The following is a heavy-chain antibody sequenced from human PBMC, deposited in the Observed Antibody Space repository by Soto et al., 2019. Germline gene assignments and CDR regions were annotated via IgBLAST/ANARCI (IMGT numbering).Heavy chain of an antibody. CDR3: ARVGYSYDKMEYYYYYGMDV. D-gene: IGHD5-18*01. J-gene: IGHJ6*02. CDR2: IIPIFGTA. Sequence: QVQLVQSGAEVKKPGSSVKVSCKASGGTFSSYAISWVRQAPGQGLEWMGGIIPIFGTANYAQKFQGRVTITADESTSTAYMELSSLRSEDTAVYYCARVGYSYDKMEYYYYYGMDVWGQGTTVTVSS. V-gene: IGHV1-69*01. CDR1: GGTFSSYA.